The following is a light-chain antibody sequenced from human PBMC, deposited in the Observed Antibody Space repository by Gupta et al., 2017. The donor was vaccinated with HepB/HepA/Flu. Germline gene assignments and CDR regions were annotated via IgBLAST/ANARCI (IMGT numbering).Light chain of an antibody. Sequence: HMTHVAAFLSASVGDRVTITCRTSQGVRNYLAWYQQKPGKAPKLLIYAASTLQTGAPSTFRGTSPGTEFTLPISSLQPADRATYYCPPFNTFGEGTRLEIK. J-gene: IGKJ5*01. CDR3: PPFNT. CDR1: QGVRNY. CDR2: AAS. V-gene: IGKV1-9*01.